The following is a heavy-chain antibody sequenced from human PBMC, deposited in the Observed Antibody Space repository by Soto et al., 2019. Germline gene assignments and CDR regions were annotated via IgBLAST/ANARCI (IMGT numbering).Heavy chain of an antibody. CDR1: GDSLNSGAYY. V-gene: IGHV4-61*03. D-gene: IGHD2-15*01. Sequence: PSETLSLTCHVSGDSLNSGAYYWTWIRQSPRRGLEWIGHIYHTGSTNYNPSLRSRLSISLDTSKNHFFLTLRSVNAVDTGVYYCARSWGGDGYSHWGHGTLVTVSS. CDR2: IYHTGST. CDR3: ARSWGGDGYSH. J-gene: IGHJ4*01.